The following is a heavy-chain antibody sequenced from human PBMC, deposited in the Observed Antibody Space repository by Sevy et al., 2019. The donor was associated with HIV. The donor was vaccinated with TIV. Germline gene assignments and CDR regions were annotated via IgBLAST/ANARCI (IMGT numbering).Heavy chain of an antibody. Sequence: ASVQVSCKASSYTFSNYGITWVRQAPGQGLEGVGWISGFNGNTKYAQKFQGRVTVTTDTSTTTVYMELRSLRSDDTAVYYCARGYSSTYYGSVDYWGQGTLVTVSS. CDR1: SYTFSNYG. J-gene: IGHJ4*02. D-gene: IGHD6-13*01. CDR3: ARGYSSTYYGSVDY. V-gene: IGHV1-18*01. CDR2: ISGFNGNT.